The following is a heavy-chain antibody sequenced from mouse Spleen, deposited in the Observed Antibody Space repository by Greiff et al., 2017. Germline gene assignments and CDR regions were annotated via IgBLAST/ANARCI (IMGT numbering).Heavy chain of an antibody. CDR1: GFTFTDYY. J-gene: IGHJ4*01. CDR3: AREGSSLYYAMDY. D-gene: IGHD1-3*01. Sequence: VQLKESGGGLVQPGGSLRLSCATSGFTFTDYYMSWGRQPPGKALEWLGFIRNKANGYTTEYSASVKGRFTISRDNSQSILYLQMNTLRAEDSATYYCAREGSSLYYAMDYWGQGTSVTVSS. CDR2: IRNKANGYTT. V-gene: IGHV7-3*02.